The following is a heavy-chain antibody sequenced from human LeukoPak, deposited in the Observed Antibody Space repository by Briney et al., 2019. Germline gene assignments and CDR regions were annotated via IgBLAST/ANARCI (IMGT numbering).Heavy chain of an antibody. J-gene: IGHJ4*02. V-gene: IGHV3-30-3*01. CDR1: GFTFSSYA. CDR3: GSPHKDLPYDILAGYFAD. D-gene: IGHD3-9*01. CDR2: ISYDGSNK. Sequence: PGRSLRLSCAASGFTFSSYAIHWVRQAPGKGLEWVAVISYDGSNKYYTDSVKGRFTISRDNSKHTLYLQMNSLRAEDTAVYYCGSPHKDLPYDILAGYFADWGQGTLVTVSS.